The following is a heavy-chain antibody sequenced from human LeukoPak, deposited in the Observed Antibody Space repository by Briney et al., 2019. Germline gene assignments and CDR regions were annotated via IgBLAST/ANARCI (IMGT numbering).Heavy chain of an antibody. J-gene: IGHJ4*02. CDR1: GYSFTGYY. D-gene: IGHD5-12*01. Sequence: ASVKVSCKSSGYSFTGYYLHWVRQAPGQGLEWMGWINPNNGGTNYAQKFQGRVTMTRDTPITTAYMELTSLTSDDTAVYYCARDKGRSEASDYWGQGSLVTVSS. V-gene: IGHV1-2*02. CDR3: ARDKGRSEASDY. CDR2: INPNNGGT.